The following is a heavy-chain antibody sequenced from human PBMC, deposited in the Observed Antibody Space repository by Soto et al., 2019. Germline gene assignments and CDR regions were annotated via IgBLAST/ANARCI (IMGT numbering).Heavy chain of an antibody. J-gene: IGHJ4*02. CDR1: GDSISSYY. CDR2: IYYSGST. D-gene: IGHD3-16*02. Sequence: PSETLSLTCTVSGDSISSYYWGWIRPPPGKGLEWIGSIYYSGSTYYNPSLKSRVTISVDTSKNQFSLKLSSVTAADTAVYYCASAYYDYVWGSYRPFDYWGQGTLVTV. CDR3: ASAYYDYVWGSYRPFDY. V-gene: IGHV4-39*01.